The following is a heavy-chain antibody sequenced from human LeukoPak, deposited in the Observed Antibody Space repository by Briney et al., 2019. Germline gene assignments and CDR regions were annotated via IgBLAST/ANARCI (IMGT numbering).Heavy chain of an antibody. J-gene: IGHJ4*02. V-gene: IGHV3-33*06. CDR2: IWYDGSNK. Sequence: GYLRLSCAASGFTFSSYGMHWVRQAPGKGLEWVAVIWYDGSNKYYADSVKGRFTISRDNSKNTLYLQMNSLRAEDTAVYYCAKVLIPGYSSSWYHEWGQGTLVTVSS. D-gene: IGHD6-13*01. CDR1: GFTFSSYG. CDR3: AKVLIPGYSSSWYHE.